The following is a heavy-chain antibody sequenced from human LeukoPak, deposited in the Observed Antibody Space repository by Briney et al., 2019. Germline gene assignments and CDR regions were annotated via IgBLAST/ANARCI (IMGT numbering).Heavy chain of an antibody. CDR2: IKQDGSEK. V-gene: IGHV3-7*01. CDR3: ARDSPYSYTADAFDI. CDR1: GFTFSTYS. J-gene: IGHJ3*02. D-gene: IGHD3-10*01. Sequence: GGSLRLSCAASGFTFSTYSMNWVRQAPGKGLEWVANIKQDGSEKYYVDSVKGRFTISRDNAKNSLYLQMNSLRAEDTAVYYCARDSPYSYTADAFDIWGQGTMVTVSS.